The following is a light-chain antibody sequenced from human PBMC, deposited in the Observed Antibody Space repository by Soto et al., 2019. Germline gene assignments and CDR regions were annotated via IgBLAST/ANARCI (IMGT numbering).Light chain of an antibody. Sequence: DIQLTQSAATLSASLGDRVTITCRASQSISSWLAWYQQKTGKAPKLLIYKASSLESGVPSRFSGSGSGTEFTLTISSLQPDDFATYYCQQYNSYSRTFGQGTKVDIK. J-gene: IGKJ1*01. V-gene: IGKV1-5*03. CDR3: QQYNSYSRT. CDR2: KAS. CDR1: QSISSW.